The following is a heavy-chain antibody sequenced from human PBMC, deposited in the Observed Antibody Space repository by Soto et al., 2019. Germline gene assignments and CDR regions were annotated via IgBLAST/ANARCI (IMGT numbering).Heavy chain of an antibody. V-gene: IGHV3-48*02. CDR2: ISSSSSTI. Sequence: GGSLRLSCAASGFTFSSYSMNWVRQAPGKGLEWVSYISSSSSTIYYADSVKGRFTISRDNAKNSLYLQMNSLRDEDTAVYYCARAITMVRGVIPPLPGYWGQGTLVTVSS. CDR3: ARAITMVRGVIPPLPGY. D-gene: IGHD3-10*01. J-gene: IGHJ4*02. CDR1: GFTFSSYS.